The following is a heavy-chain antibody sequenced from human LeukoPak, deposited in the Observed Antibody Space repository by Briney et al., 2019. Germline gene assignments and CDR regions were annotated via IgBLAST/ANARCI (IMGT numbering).Heavy chain of an antibody. CDR2: INPSGGST. V-gene: IGHV1-46*01. J-gene: IGHJ4*02. CDR3: ARDMYSYTTYYFDY. CDR1: GYTFTSYY. Sequence: ASVKVSCKGSGYTFTSYYMHWVRQAPGQGGEWMGIINPSGGSTSYAQKFQGRVTMTRDTSTSAVYMGLSSLRSEDTAVYYCARDMYSYTTYYFDYWGQGTLVTVSS. D-gene: IGHD5-18*01.